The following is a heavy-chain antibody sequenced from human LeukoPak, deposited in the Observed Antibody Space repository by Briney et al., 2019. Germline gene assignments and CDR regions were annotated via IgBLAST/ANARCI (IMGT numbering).Heavy chain of an antibody. CDR1: GYTFTDYY. Sequence: ASVKVSCKASGYTFTDYYIHWVRQAPGQGLEWMGWINTKSGSTTYAEKFQGRVTMTRDTFTTTAYMELSRLRSDDTAVYYCARAGVKGIVVVPAASPEFDPWGQGTLVTVSS. D-gene: IGHD2-2*01. CDR3: ARAGVKGIVVVPAASPEFDP. J-gene: IGHJ5*02. V-gene: IGHV1-2*02. CDR2: INTKSGST.